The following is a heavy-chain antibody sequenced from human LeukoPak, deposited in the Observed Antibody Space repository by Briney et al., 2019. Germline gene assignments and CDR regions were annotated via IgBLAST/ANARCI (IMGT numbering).Heavy chain of an antibody. J-gene: IGHJ5*02. CDR3: AGDLGTTVTYNWFDP. D-gene: IGHD4-17*01. CDR1: GYTFTSYG. V-gene: IGHV1-18*01. Sequence: ASVTVSCTASGYTFTSYGISWVRQAPGQGLEWMGWISAYNGNTNYAQKLQGRVTMTTDTSTNTAYMELRSLRSDDTAVYYCAGDLGTTVTYNWFDPWGQGTLVTVSS. CDR2: ISAYNGNT.